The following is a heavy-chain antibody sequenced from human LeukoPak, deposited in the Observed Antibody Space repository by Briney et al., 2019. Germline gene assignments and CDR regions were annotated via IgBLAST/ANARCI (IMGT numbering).Heavy chain of an antibody. V-gene: IGHV4-59*08. J-gene: IGHJ3*02. Sequence: SETLSLTCTVSGGSNSRYYWSWLRQPPGKALEWIGYIYYGGSTNYNPSLKSRVTISVDASKNQFSLKLSSVTAADTAVYYCARHRRHFTDAFDIWGQGTMVTVSS. CDR2: IYYGGST. CDR1: GGSNSRYY. CDR3: ARHRRHFTDAFDI.